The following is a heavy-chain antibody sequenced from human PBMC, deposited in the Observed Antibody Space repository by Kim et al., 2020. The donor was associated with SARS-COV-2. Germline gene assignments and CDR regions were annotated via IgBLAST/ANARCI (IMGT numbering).Heavy chain of an antibody. D-gene: IGHD2-21*02. CDR3: ARFCGGDCYSRSRGIFDY. V-gene: IGHV4-31*03. J-gene: IGHJ4*02. CDR1: GGSISSGGYY. CDR2: INYSGGT. Sequence: SETLSLTCTVSGGSISSGGYYWSWIRQYPGKGLEWIGYINYSGGTYYNPSLKSRFTISVDTSENQFSLKLRSVTAADTAVYYCARFCGGDCYSRSRGIFDYWGQGTLVTVSS.